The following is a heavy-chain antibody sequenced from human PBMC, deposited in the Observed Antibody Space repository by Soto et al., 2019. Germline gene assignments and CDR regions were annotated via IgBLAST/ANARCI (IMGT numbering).Heavy chain of an antibody. CDR3: ARDCSSTSCYHRAFDF. J-gene: IGHJ3*01. Sequence: ASVKVSCKASGYTFTGYYMHWVRQAPGQGLEWMGWINPNSGGTNYAQKFQGWVTMTRDTSIGTAYMELSRLRSDDTAVYYCARDCSSTSCYHRAFDFCGQGTMVTVSS. CDR1: GYTFTGYY. CDR2: INPNSGGT. D-gene: IGHD2-2*01. V-gene: IGHV1-2*04.